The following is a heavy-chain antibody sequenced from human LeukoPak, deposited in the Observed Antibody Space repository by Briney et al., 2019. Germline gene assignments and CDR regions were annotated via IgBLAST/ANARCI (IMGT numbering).Heavy chain of an antibody. CDR1: GFIFSSYE. D-gene: IGHD3-16*01. Sequence: GSLRLSCAASGFIFSSYEMSWVRQAPGQGLEWVSYISSSGRTMYYADSVKGRFTISRDNAKNSLYLQMNSLRAEDTAVYYCARVGGGTYDYVWGSLSRYYYMDVWGKGTTVTVSS. CDR2: ISSSGRTM. J-gene: IGHJ6*03. V-gene: IGHV3-48*03. CDR3: ARVGGGTYDYVWGSLSRYYYMDV.